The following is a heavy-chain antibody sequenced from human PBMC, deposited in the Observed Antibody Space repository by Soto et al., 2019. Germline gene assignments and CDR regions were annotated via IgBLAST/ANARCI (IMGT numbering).Heavy chain of an antibody. CDR1: GFRFDDYA. J-gene: IGHJ4*02. V-gene: IGHV3-9*01. CDR3: AKDRGFDPTAYYFDF. Sequence: EVQLVESGGGLVQPGGSLRLSCAASGFRFDDYAMHWVRQAPGRGLAWVSTINWNSGNIDYADSVKGRFTISKDNAKNSLYLQMNSLRAEDTALYYCAKDRGFDPTAYYFDFWGQGTLVTVSS. CDR2: INWNSGNI. D-gene: IGHD2-21*01.